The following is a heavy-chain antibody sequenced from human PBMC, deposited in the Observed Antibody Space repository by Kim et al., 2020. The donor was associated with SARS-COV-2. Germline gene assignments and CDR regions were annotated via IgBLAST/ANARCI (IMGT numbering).Heavy chain of an antibody. Sequence: GGSLRLSCSASGFTFSSYSMNWVRQAPGKGLEWVSYISSSIISIHYAASVTGRFTISRDNAKNSLYLQMNSLRAEDTAVYYCARWGVILTGGMDVWGQGTTVTVS. V-gene: IGHV3-21*01. CDR1: GFTFSSYS. CDR3: ARWGVILTGGMDV. D-gene: IGHD3-9*01. CDR2: ISSSIISI. J-gene: IGHJ6*02.